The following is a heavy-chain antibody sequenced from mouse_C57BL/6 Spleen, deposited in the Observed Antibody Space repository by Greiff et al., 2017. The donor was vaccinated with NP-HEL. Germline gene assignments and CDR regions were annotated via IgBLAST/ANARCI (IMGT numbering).Heavy chain of an antibody. J-gene: IGHJ4*01. CDR3: ARSKPYYAMDY. CDR1: GYAFSSYW. Sequence: VQLVESGAELVKPGASVKISCKASGYAFSSYWMNWVKQRPGKGLEWIGQIYPGDGDTNYNGKFKGKATLTADKSSSTAYMQLSSLTSEDSAVYFCARSKPYYAMDYWGQGTSGTVSS. CDR2: IYPGDGDT. V-gene: IGHV1-80*01.